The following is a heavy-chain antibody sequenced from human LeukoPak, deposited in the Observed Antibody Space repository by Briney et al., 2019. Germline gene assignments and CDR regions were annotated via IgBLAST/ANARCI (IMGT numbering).Heavy chain of an antibody. CDR2: ISYDGSNK. D-gene: IGHD3-3*01. Sequence: PGGSLRLSCAASGFTFSSYAMHWVRQAPGKGLEWVAVISYDGSNKYYADSVKGRFTISRDNSKNTLYLQMNSLRAEDTAVYYCASNFPLDEYYYYYGMDVWDQGTTVTVSS. CDR3: ASNFPLDEYYYYYGMDV. J-gene: IGHJ6*02. V-gene: IGHV3-30-3*01. CDR1: GFTFSSYA.